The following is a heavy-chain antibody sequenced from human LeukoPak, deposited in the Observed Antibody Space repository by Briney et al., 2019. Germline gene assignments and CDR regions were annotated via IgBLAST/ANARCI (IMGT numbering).Heavy chain of an antibody. CDR1: GGSISSYY. Sequence: SETLSLTCTVSGGSISSYYWSWIRQPPGKGLEWIGYIYYSGSTNYNPSLKSRVTISVDTSKNQFSLKLSPVTAADTAVYYCASRKLGYCSSTSCYTGFFHGTDIWGQGTMVTVSS. CDR3: ASRKLGYCSSTSCYTGFFHGTDI. CDR2: IYYSGST. J-gene: IGHJ3*02. V-gene: IGHV4-59*12. D-gene: IGHD2-2*01.